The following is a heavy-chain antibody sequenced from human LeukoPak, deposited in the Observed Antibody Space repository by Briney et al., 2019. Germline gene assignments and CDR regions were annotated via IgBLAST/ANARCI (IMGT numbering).Heavy chain of an antibody. Sequence: GGSLRLSCAASGFTFSSYAVSWVRQAPGKGLEWVSAISGSGGSTYYADSVKGRFTISRDNSKNTLYLQMNSLRAEDTAVYYCAKDIAAAEAYYFDYWGQGTLVTVSS. D-gene: IGHD6-13*01. V-gene: IGHV3-23*01. CDR3: AKDIAAAEAYYFDY. CDR1: GFTFSSYA. CDR2: ISGSGGST. J-gene: IGHJ4*02.